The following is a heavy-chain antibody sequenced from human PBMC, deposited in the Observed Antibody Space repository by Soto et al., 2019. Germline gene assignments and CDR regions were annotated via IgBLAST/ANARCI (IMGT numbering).Heavy chain of an antibody. CDR2: ISSNGGST. CDR3: VKGVQESYGMDV. J-gene: IGHJ6*02. CDR1: GFTFSRNA. Sequence: GGSLRLSCSASGFTFSRNAMHWVRQAPGKGLEYVSAISSNGGSTYYADSVKGRFTISRDNSKNTLYLQMSSLRAEDTAVYYCVKGVQESYGMDVWGQGTTVTVSS. D-gene: IGHD3-10*01. V-gene: IGHV3-64D*06.